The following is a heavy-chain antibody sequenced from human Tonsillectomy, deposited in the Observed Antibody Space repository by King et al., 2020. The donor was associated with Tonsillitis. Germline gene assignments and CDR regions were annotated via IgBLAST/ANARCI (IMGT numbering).Heavy chain of an antibody. V-gene: IGHV3-23*04. D-gene: IGHD5-18*01. CDR3: AKEIRYSYGSFKAFDI. CDR1: GFTFRNYG. CDR2: ISDTGGRT. J-gene: IGHJ3*02. Sequence: VQLVESGGGLVQPGGSLRLSRAASGFTFRNYGMSWVRQPPGKGLEWVSAISDTGGRTYYADSVKGRFPISRDNSKNTLYLQMNSLRAEDTAIYYCAKEIRYSYGSFKAFDIWGQGTMVTVSS.